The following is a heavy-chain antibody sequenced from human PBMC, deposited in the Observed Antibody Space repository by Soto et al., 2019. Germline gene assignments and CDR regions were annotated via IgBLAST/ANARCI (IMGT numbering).Heavy chain of an antibody. D-gene: IGHD2-2*01. CDR2: ISAYNGNT. CDR3: ARGGGRWDCSSTSCYSMDV. CDR1: GYTFTSYG. V-gene: IGHV1-18*04. J-gene: IGHJ6*02. Sequence: QVQLVQSGAEVKKPGASVKVSCKASGYTFTSYGISWVRQAPGQGLEWMGWISAYNGNTNYAQKLQGRVTMTTDTTTSTAYMELRSLRSDDTAVYYCARGGGRWDCSSTSCYSMDVWGQGTTVTVSS.